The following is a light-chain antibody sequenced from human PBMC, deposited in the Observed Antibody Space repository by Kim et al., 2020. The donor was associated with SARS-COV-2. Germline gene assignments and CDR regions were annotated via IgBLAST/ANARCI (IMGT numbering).Light chain of an antibody. V-gene: IGLV3-1*01. CDR2: QDS. J-gene: IGLJ2*01. CDR3: QAWDSSLGV. Sequence: SYELTQPPSVSVSPGQTASITCSGDKLGDKYACWYQQKPGQSPVLVIYQDSKRPSGIPERFSGSNSANTATLTISGTQAMDEADYYCQAWDSSLGVFGGGTQLTVL. CDR1: KLGDKY.